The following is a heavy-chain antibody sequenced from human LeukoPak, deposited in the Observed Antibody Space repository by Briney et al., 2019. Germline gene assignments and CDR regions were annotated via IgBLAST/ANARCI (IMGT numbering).Heavy chain of an antibody. CDR1: GSSISSGGYY. J-gene: IGHJ4*02. CDR3: ARGGAYCGGDCYEFDY. Sequence: SETLSLTCTVSGSSISSGGYYWSWIRQHPGKGLEWIGYIYYSGSTYYNPSLKSRVTISVDTSKSQFSLKLSSVTAADTAVYYCARGGAYCGGDCYEFDYWGQGTLVTVSS. CDR2: IYYSGST. V-gene: IGHV4-31*03. D-gene: IGHD2-21*02.